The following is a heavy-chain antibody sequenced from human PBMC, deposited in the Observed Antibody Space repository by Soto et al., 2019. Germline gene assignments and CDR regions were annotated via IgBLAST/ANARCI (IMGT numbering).Heavy chain of an antibody. CDR2: IYYSGST. CDR3: ARNRGSSKPYYFDK. D-gene: IGHD1-26*01. V-gene: IGHV4-59*01. Sequence: SETLSLTCTVSGGSISSYYWSWIRQPPGKGLEWIGYIYYSGSTNYNPSLKSRVTISVDTSKNQFSLKMSSVTAADTALYYCARNRGSSKPYYFDKWGQGAPVTVSS. CDR1: GGSISSYY. J-gene: IGHJ4*02.